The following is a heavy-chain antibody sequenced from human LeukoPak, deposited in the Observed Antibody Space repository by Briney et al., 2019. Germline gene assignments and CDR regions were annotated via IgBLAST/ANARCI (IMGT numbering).Heavy chain of an antibody. J-gene: IGHJ3*02. CDR1: GYTFTGYY. Sequence: ASVKVSCKASGYTFTGYYMHWVRQAPGQGLGWMGWINPNSGGTNYAQKFQGRVTMTRDTSISTAYMELSRLRSDDTAVYYCASYSNKELNAFDIWGQGTMVTVSS. D-gene: IGHD1-7*01. CDR2: INPNSGGT. V-gene: IGHV1-2*02. CDR3: ASYSNKELNAFDI.